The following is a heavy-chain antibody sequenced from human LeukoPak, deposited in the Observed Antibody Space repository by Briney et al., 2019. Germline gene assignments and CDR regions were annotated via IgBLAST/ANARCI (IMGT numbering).Heavy chain of an antibody. D-gene: IGHD6-13*01. CDR3: ARDSRSAAAEFNWFDP. Sequence: PSETLSLTCTVSGGSISSSSYYWGWIRQPPGKGLEWIGSIYYSGSTYYNPSLKSRVTISVDTSKNQFSLKLSSVTAADTAVYYCARDSRSAAAEFNWFDPWGQGTLVTVSS. CDR2: IYYSGST. V-gene: IGHV4-39*07. CDR1: GGSISSSSYY. J-gene: IGHJ5*02.